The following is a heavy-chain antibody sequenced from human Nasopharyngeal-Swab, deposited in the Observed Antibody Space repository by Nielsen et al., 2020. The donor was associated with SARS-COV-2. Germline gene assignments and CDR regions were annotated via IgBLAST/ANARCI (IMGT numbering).Heavy chain of an antibody. CDR1: GFTFSSYS. CDR3: ARVRSLAGHDAFDI. J-gene: IGHJ3*02. V-gene: IGHV3-21*01. Sequence: GGSLRLSCAASGFTFSSYSMNWVRQAPGKELEWVSSISSSSSYIYYADSVKGRFTISRDNAKNSLYLQMNSLRAEDTAVYYCARVRSLAGHDAFDIWGQGTMVTVSS. CDR2: ISSSSSYI. D-gene: IGHD6-19*01.